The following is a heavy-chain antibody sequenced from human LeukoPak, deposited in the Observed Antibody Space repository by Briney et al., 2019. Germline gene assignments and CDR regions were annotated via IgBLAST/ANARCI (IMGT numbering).Heavy chain of an antibody. CDR2: ISAYNGNT. J-gene: IGHJ4*02. D-gene: IGHD3-22*01. CDR1: GYTFTSYG. CDR3: ARSAEYYYDSTGYANFDY. V-gene: IGHV1-18*04. Sequence: ASVKVSCKASGYTFTSYGISWVRQAPGQGLEWMGWISAYNGNTNYAQKLQGRVTMTTDTSTSTAYMELRSLRSDDTAVYYCARSAEYYYDSTGYANFDYWGQGTLVTVSS.